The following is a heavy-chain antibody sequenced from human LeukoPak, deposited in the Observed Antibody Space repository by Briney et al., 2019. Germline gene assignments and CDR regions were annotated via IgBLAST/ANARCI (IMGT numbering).Heavy chain of an antibody. CDR3: ARDWGSTGYDLYDS. CDR2: IRQDGSER. V-gene: IGHV3-7*01. CDR1: GFIFSNYW. D-gene: IGHD5-12*01. Sequence: GGSLRLSCAASGFIFSNYWMTWVRQAPGKGLEWVAHIRQDGSERHYVDSVKDRFTNSRDNAKNSLDLQMDSLRAEDTAVYYCARDWGSTGYDLYDSWGQGTLVTVSS. J-gene: IGHJ4*02.